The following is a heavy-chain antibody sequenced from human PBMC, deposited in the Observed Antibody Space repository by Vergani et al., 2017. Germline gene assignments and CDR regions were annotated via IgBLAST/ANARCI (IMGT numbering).Heavy chain of an antibody. CDR1: GGSFSGYY. CDR2: INNSGST. D-gene: IGHD3-16*01. CDR3: ARDDSRLSVFDY. Sequence: QVQLQQWGAGLLTPSETLSLTCAVYGGSFSGYYWSWIRQPPGKGLEWIGEINNSGSTNYNTSLKSRVTISVDTSKNQFSLKLSSVTAADTAVYYCARDDSRLSVFDYWGQGTLVTVSS. V-gene: IGHV4-34*01. J-gene: IGHJ4*02.